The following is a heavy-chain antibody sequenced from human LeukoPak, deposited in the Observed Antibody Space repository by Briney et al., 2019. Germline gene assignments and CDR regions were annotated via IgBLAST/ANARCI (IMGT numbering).Heavy chain of an antibody. CDR3: ASQDYYDSSGADY. Sequence: PGGSLRLSCAASGFTFSSYSMIWVRQAPGKGLEWVSSISSSSSYIYYADSAKGRFTISRDNAKNSLYLQMNSLRAEDTAVYYCASQDYYDSSGADYWGQGTLVTVSS. CDR2: ISSSSSYI. V-gene: IGHV3-21*01. D-gene: IGHD3-22*01. CDR1: GFTFSSYS. J-gene: IGHJ4*02.